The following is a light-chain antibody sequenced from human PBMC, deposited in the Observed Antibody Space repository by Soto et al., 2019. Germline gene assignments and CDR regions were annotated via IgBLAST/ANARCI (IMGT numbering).Light chain of an antibody. V-gene: IGLV1-44*01. CDR2: ANG. J-gene: IGLJ3*02. CDR3: ASWDDSLNGVL. Sequence: QSVLTQPPSASGTPGQRVTISCSGSSSNIGRNTVNWYQQLPGTAPKLLIYANGQRPSGVPARFSGSKSGTSASLAISGLQSEDEADYYCASWDDSLNGVLFGGGTKLTVL. CDR1: SSNIGRNT.